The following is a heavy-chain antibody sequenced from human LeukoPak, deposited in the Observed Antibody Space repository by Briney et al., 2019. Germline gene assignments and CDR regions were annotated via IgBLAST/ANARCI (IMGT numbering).Heavy chain of an antibody. J-gene: IGHJ4*02. CDR3: ARSGSGYGSFSYDY. CDR1: GFTVSSNY. CDR2: IYSGGST. Sequence: PGGSLRLSCAASGFTVSSNYMSWVRQAPGKGLEWVSVIYSGGSTYYADSVKGRFTISRDNSKNTLYLQMNSLRAEDTDVYYCARSGSGYGSFSYDYWGQGTLVTVSS. D-gene: IGHD3-10*01. V-gene: IGHV3-53*01.